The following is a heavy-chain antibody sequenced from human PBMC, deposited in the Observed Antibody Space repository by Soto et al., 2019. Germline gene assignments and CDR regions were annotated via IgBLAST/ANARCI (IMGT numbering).Heavy chain of an antibody. CDR1: GFTFSSYA. CDR2: ISGSGGST. V-gene: IGHV3-23*01. Sequence: EVQLLESGGGLVQPGGSLRLSCAASGFTFSSYAMSWVRQAPGKGLEWVSAISGSGGSTYYADSVKGRFTISRDNSKNTLYLQMNSLRAEDTAVYYCARAQTAAIAAADLGLDYWGQGTLVTVSS. J-gene: IGHJ4*02. CDR3: ARAQTAAIAAADLGLDY. D-gene: IGHD6-13*01.